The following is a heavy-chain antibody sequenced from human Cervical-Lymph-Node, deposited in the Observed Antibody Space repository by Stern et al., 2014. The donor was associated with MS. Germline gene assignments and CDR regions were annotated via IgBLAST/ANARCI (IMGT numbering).Heavy chain of an antibody. CDR2: ISYDERDK. CDR3: ANPPPPNANFAYFYYGMDV. J-gene: IGHJ6*02. Sequence: VQLVESGGGVVQPGRSLRLSCAASGFTFSQYAMHWVRQAPGKGLEWVAVISYDERDKYYASSGEGRFPISRDHSNRTFFLQLNSLREYDTGVYYCANPPPPNANFAYFYYGMDVWGQGTTVTVSS. D-gene: IGHD2-8*01. V-gene: IGHV3-30*14. CDR1: GFTFSQYA.